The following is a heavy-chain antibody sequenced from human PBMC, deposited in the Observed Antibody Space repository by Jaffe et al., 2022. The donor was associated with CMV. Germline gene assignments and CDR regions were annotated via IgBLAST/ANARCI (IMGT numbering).Heavy chain of an antibody. CDR2: IYSGGST. CDR1: GFTVSSNY. J-gene: IGHJ4*02. V-gene: IGHV3-53*02. Sequence: EVQLVETGGGLIQPGGSLRLSCAASGFTVSSNYMSWVRQAPGKGLEWVSVIYSGGSTYYADSVKGRFTISRDNSKNTLYLQMNSLRAEDTAVYYCARARDSSGYSTLLDYWGQGTLVTVSS. CDR3: ARARDSSGYSTLLDY. D-gene: IGHD3-22*01.